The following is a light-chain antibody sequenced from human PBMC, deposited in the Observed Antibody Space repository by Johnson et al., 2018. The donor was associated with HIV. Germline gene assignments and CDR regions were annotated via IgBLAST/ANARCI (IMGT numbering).Light chain of an antibody. Sequence: QSVLTQPPSVSAAPGQKVTISCSGSSSNIGNNYVSWYQQVPGTAPKLLIYDNNKRPSGIPDRFSGSKSGTSATLGITALQTGDEADYYCGTWDSSLSALYVFGTGTKVTVL. CDR3: GTWDSSLSALYV. CDR2: DNN. V-gene: IGLV1-51*01. CDR1: SSNIGNNY. J-gene: IGLJ1*01.